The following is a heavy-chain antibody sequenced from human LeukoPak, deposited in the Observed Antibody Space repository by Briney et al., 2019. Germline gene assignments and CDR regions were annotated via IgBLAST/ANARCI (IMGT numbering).Heavy chain of an antibody. D-gene: IGHD5-18*01. CDR2: INHSGST. CDR3: ARGMDTALDV. CDR1: GGSFSGYY. V-gene: IGHV4-34*01. Sequence: PSETLSLTCAVYGGSFSGYYWSWIRQPPGKGLEWIGEINHSGSTNYNPSLKSRVTISVDTSKNQFSLKLSSVTAADTAVYYCARGMDTALDVWGKGTTVTVSS. J-gene: IGHJ6*04.